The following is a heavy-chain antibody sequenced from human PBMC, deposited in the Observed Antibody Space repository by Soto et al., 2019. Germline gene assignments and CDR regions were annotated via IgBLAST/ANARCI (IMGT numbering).Heavy chain of an antibody. D-gene: IGHD2-15*01. Sequence: SETLSLTCAVYGGSFSGYYWSWIRQPPGKGLEWIGEINHSGSTNYNPSLKSRVTISVDTSKNQFSLKLSSVTAADTAVYYCARQPNGDHCSGGSCHHYYYYYGMDVWGQGTTVTVSS. CDR3: ARQPNGDHCSGGSCHHYYYYYGMDV. V-gene: IGHV4-34*01. CDR1: GGSFSGYY. J-gene: IGHJ6*02. CDR2: INHSGST.